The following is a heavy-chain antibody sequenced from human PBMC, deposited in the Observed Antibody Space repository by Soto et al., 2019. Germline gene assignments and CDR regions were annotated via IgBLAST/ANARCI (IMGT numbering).Heavy chain of an antibody. V-gene: IGHV5-51*01. J-gene: IGHJ6*02. CDR1: GFIFGDYA. CDR3: AREQYYYDSRVYYYGMDV. CDR2: IYPGDSAT. D-gene: IGHD3-22*01. Sequence: SCTASGFIFGDYAMSWVRQMPGKGLEWMGIIYPGDSATRYSPSFQGQVNISAEKSISTAYLQWSSLKASDTAMYYCAREQYYYDSRVYYYGMDVWGQATTVTVSS.